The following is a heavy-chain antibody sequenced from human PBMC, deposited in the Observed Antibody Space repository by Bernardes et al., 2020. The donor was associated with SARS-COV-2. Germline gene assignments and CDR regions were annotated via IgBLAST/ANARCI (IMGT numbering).Heavy chain of an antibody. J-gene: IGHJ2*01. V-gene: IGHV3-72*01. CDR1: GFTLSDHY. CDR3: AKNQGGNDYSYWYFDL. D-gene: IGHD3-16*01. Sequence: GGSLRLSCAASGFTLSDHYMDWVRQAPGKGLEWVGRSRDKSRSYTTNYAASVKGRFSISRDDSKNSLYLQMNSLKIEDTAVYYCAKNQGGNDYSYWYFDLWGRGSLVTVSS. CDR2: SRDKSRSYTT.